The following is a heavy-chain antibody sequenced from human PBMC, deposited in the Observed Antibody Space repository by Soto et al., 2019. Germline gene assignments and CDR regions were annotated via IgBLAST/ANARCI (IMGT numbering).Heavy chain of an antibody. CDR3: ARRPTVVTLSAFDI. CDR2: IYYSGST. D-gene: IGHD4-17*01. CDR1: GCSISSSSYY. Sequence: SESLSLTYTVSGCSISSSSYYWGWLRQPPGKGLEWIGSIYYSGSTYYNPSLKSRVTISVDTSKNQFSLKLSSVTAADTAVYYCARRPTVVTLSAFDIWGQGTMVT. V-gene: IGHV4-39*01. J-gene: IGHJ3*02.